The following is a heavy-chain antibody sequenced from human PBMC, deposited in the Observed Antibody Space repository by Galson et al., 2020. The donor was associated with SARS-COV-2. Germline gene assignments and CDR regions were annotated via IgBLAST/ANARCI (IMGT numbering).Heavy chain of an antibody. CDR2: IYTSGST. CDR1: GGSISSGSYY. D-gene: IGHD4-17*01. J-gene: IGHJ4*02. Sequence: SETLSLTCTVSGGSISSGSYYWSWIRQPAGKGLEWLGRIYTSGSTNYNPSLKSRVTISVDTSKNQFSLKLSSVTAADTAVYYCAREGSTASDVYFDYWGQGTLVTVSS. CDR3: AREGSTASDVYFDY. V-gene: IGHV4-61*02.